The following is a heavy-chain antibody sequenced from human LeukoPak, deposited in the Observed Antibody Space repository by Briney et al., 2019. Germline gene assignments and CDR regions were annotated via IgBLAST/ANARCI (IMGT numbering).Heavy chain of an antibody. CDR1: GFTFSSYW. CDR3: AREGWHSSSWYFFDY. D-gene: IGHD6-13*01. J-gene: IGHJ4*02. Sequence: GGSPRLSCAASGFTFSSYWMSWVRQAPGKGLEWVANIKQDGSEKYYVDSVKGRFTISRDNAKNSLHLQMNSLRAEDTAVYYCAREGWHSSSWYFFDYWGQGILVTVSS. CDR2: IKQDGSEK. V-gene: IGHV3-7*03.